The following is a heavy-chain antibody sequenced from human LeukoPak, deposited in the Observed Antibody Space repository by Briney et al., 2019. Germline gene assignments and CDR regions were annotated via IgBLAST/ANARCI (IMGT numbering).Heavy chain of an antibody. CDR1: GGSITSHY. J-gene: IGHJ4*02. D-gene: IGHD5-18*01. Sequence: SETLSLTCSVSGGSITSHYWTWIRQAPGKGLEWIGCKFHSGRTFYNPSLKSRVTISVDTSKNQFSLKLSSVTAADTAVYYCARDGPRGYSYGPGNPYYWGQGTLVTVSS. V-gene: IGHV4-59*11. CDR2: KFHSGRT. CDR3: ARDGPRGYSYGPGNPYY.